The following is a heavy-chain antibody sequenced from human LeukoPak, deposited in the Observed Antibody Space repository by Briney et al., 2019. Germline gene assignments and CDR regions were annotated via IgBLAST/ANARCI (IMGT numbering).Heavy chain of an antibody. D-gene: IGHD3-16*01. V-gene: IGHV4-39*02. CDR2: IHYSGST. CDR3: ASHVESLGAGFPFDY. J-gene: IGHJ4*02. CDR1: GASIGSTTYY. Sequence: KPSETLSLTCTVSGASIGSTTYYLGWIRQPPRKGLEWIGSIHYSGSTYYNPSLKSRVSISVDTSKNHFSLRLSSVTAADTAFYYCASHVESLGAGFPFDYWGQGTLVTVSS.